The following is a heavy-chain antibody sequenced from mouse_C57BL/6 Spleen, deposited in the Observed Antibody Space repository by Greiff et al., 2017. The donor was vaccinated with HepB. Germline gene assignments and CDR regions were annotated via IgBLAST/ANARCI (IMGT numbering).Heavy chain of an antibody. Sequence: EVNVVESGGGLVKPGGSLKLSCAASGFTFSSYTMSWVRQTPEKRLEWVATISGGGGNTYYPDSVKGRFTISRDNAKNTLYLQMSSLRSEDTALYYCARDEDSSGYWFAYWGQGTLVTVSA. CDR3: ARDEDSSGYWFAY. CDR2: ISGGGGNT. CDR1: GFTFSSYT. J-gene: IGHJ3*01. D-gene: IGHD3-2*02. V-gene: IGHV5-9*01.